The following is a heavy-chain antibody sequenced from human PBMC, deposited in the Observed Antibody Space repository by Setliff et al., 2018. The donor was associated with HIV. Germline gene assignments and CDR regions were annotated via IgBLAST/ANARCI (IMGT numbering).Heavy chain of an antibody. V-gene: IGHV3-73*01. CDR2: IRNKFNSLAT. CDR1: GFAFVGAE. Sequence: PGGSLRLSYAAPGFAFVGAEIHWVRQASGKGLEWVGRIRNKFNSLATKYGESLEGRFTISRDDSKNTAYLQMRSLKTDDTAVYFCATNVRVPGSSLDSWGPGSLVTVSS. D-gene: IGHD6-19*01. CDR3: ATNVRVPGSSLDS. J-gene: IGHJ1*01.